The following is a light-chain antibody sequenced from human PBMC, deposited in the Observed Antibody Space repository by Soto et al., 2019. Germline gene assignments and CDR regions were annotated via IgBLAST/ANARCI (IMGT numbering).Light chain of an antibody. Sequence: QSVLTQPPSASGSLGQSVTISCTGTASDVGVYNYVSWYQQHPGKAPKLMIYEVTKRPSGVPDRFYGSKSGNTASLTVSGLQAEDEADYYCSSYAGSSTLYVFGTGTK. CDR3: SSYAGSSTLYV. J-gene: IGLJ1*01. CDR2: EVT. V-gene: IGLV2-8*01. CDR1: ASDVGVYNY.